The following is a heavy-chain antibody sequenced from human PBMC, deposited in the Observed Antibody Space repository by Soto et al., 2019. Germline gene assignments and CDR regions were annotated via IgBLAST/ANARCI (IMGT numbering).Heavy chain of an antibody. D-gene: IGHD3-22*01. CDR1: GFSLSTSGVG. J-gene: IGHJ4*02. V-gene: IGHV2-5*02. CDR3: AHWYYYDSIGYYRYYFDY. Sequence: QITLKESGPTLVKPTQTLTLTCTFSGFSLSTSGVGVGWIRQPPGKALEWLALIYWDDDKRYSPSLKSRHTITKDTSKNQVVLTMTNMDPVDTATYYCAHWYYYDSIGYYRYYFDYWGQGTLVTVSS. CDR2: IYWDDDK.